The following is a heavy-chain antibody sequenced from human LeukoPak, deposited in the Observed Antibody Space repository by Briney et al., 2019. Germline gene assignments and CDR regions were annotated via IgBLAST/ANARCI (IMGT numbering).Heavy chain of an antibody. CDR2: INHSGST. J-gene: IGHJ6*03. CDR3: ARQPGQRDMDV. Sequence: SETLSLTCAVYGGSFSGYYWSWIRRPPGKGLEWIGEINHSGSTNYNPSLKSRVTISVDTSKNQFSLKLSSVTAADTAVYYCARQPGQRDMDVWGKGTTVTVSS. V-gene: IGHV4-34*01. CDR1: GGSFSGYY.